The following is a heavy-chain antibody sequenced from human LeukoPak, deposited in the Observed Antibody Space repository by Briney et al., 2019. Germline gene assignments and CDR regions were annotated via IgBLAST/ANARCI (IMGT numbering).Heavy chain of an antibody. CDR2: ISSSSSYI. J-gene: IGHJ6*03. CDR1: GFTFSSYS. CDR3: ATLFGSYYMDV. Sequence: EGSLRLSCAASGFTFSSYSMNWVRQAPGKGLEWVSSISSSSSYIYYADSVKGRFTISRDNAKNSLYLQMNSLRAEDTAVYYCATLFGSYYMDVWGKGTTVTVSS. V-gene: IGHV3-21*01. D-gene: IGHD3-3*01.